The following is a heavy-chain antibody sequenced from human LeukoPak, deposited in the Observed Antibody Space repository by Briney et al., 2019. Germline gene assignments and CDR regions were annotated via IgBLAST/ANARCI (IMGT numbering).Heavy chain of an antibody. Sequence: ASVKVSCKASGYTFTGYYMHWVRQAPGQGLEWMGRINPNSGGTNYAQKFQGRVTMTRDTSISTAYMELSRLRSDDTAVYYCATEAPPFGPFDYWGQGTLVTVSS. V-gene: IGHV1-2*06. CDR3: ATEAPPFGPFDY. CDR2: INPNSGGT. D-gene: IGHD3-16*01. CDR1: GYTFTGYY. J-gene: IGHJ4*02.